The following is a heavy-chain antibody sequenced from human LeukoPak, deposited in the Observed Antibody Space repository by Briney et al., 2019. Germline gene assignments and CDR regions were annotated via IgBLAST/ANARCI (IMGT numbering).Heavy chain of an antibody. CDR3: ARVALTMVRGVKSVAFDI. CDR2: IYYSGST. D-gene: IGHD3-10*01. V-gene: IGHV4-30-4*01. J-gene: IGHJ3*02. Sequence: SETLSLTCTVSGGSISSGDYYWSWIRQPPGKGLEWIGYIYYSGSTYYNPSPKSRVTISVDTSKNQFSLKLSSVTAADTAVYYCARVALTMVRGVKSVAFDIWGQGTMVTVSS. CDR1: GGSISSGDYY.